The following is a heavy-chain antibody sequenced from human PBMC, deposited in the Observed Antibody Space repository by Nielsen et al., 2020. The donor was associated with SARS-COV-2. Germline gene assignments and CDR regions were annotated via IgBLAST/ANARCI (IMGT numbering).Heavy chain of an antibody. V-gene: IGHV3-73*01. J-gene: IGHJ3*02. CDR3: TRVNPTSGSWFDALDI. D-gene: IGHD6-13*01. CDR1: GFSISDSG. Sequence: GESLKISCAASGFSISDSGMHWVRQASGRGLEWLGRIRSKSHSYETVYAVSVRDRFTISRDDSKNTAYLQMNNLRTEDTAVYYCTRVNPTSGSWFDALDIWGQGTMVTVSS. CDR2: IRSKSHSYET.